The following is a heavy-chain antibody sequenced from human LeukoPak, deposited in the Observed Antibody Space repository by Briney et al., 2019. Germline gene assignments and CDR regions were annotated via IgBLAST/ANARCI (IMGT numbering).Heavy chain of an antibody. CDR1: GFTASTSY. Sequence: GGSLRLSCAASGFTASTSYMNWVRQAPGKGLEWVSVIYSGGNTYYADSVKGRFTISRDNSKNTLYLQMNSLRAEDTAVYYCARDRGGSAFGIWGQGTMVTVSS. D-gene: IGHD3-10*01. CDR2: IYSGGNT. J-gene: IGHJ3*02. CDR3: ARDRGGSAFGI. V-gene: IGHV3-66*01.